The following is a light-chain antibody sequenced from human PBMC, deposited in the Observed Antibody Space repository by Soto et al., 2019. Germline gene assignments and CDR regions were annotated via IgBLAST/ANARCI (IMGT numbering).Light chain of an antibody. CDR1: SSYVGGYNY. CDR3: SSYTRSSTYV. CDR2: DVS. V-gene: IGLV2-14*01. Sequence: QSVLTHPASVSGSPGQSITISCTGTSSYVGGYNYVSWYRQHPGRAPKLMIYDVSNRPSGVSNRFSGSKSGNTASLTISGLQAEDEADYYCSSYTRSSTYVFGTGTKVTVL. J-gene: IGLJ1*01.